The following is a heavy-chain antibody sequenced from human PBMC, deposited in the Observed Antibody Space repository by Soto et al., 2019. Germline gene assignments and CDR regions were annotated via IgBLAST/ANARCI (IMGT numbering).Heavy chain of an antibody. Sequence: PSETLSLTCTVSGGSISSYYWSWIRQPPGKGLEWIVYIYYSGSTNYNPSLKSRVTISVDTSKNQFSLKLSSVNAADTAVYYCARMRGLRHYYYSYYGMDXWGQGTTVTVS. CDR3: ARMRGLRHYYYSYYGMDX. CDR1: GGSISSYY. CDR2: IYYSGST. V-gene: IGHV4-59*01. D-gene: IGHD5-12*01. J-gene: IGHJ6*02.